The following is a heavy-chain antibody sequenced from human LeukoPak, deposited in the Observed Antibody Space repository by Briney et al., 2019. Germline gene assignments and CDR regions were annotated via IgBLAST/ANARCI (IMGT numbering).Heavy chain of an antibody. CDR1: GFTFSSYA. V-gene: IGHV3-23*01. CDR2: ISGSGGST. D-gene: IGHD1-26*01. Sequence: GGSLRLSCAASGFTFSSYAMYWVRQAPGKGLEWVSVISGSGGSTYYADSVKGRFAISRDNSKNTLFLQMNSLRAEDTAVYYCAKDILGTTPDGIFDYWSQGTLVTVSP. J-gene: IGHJ4*02. CDR3: AKDILGTTPDGIFDY.